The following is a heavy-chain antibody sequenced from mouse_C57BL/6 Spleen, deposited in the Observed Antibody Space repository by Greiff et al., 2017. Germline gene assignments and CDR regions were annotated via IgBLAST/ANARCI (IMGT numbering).Heavy chain of an antibody. CDR1: GYTFTGYW. CDR3: ARSLRSISPRVDD. J-gene: IGHJ2*01. V-gene: IGHV1-9*01. Sequence: VQLQQSGAELVKPGASVKLSCKATGYTFTGYWIEWVKQRPGHGLEWIGEIYPGSSSTNYNEKFKGKATFTVDTSSNTAYMQLSSLTSADSAIYYCARSLRSISPRVDDWGQGTTLTVSS. D-gene: IGHD6-5*01. CDR2: IYPGSSST.